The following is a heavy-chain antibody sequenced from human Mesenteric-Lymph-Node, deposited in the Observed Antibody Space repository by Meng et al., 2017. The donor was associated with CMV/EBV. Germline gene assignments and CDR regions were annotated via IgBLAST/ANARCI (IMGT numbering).Heavy chain of an antibody. CDR3: AKEVRGFGP. CDR1: GYSISSGYY. J-gene: IGHJ5*02. V-gene: IGHV4-38-2*02. Sequence: SETLSLTCTVSGYSISSGYYWAWIRQTPGQGLEWIGSIYHGGNTYYNPSLKSRAIISTDTSKNHLSLTLRSVTAADTAVYYCAKEVRGFGPWGQGTLVTVSS. CDR2: IYHGGNT. D-gene: IGHD3-10*01.